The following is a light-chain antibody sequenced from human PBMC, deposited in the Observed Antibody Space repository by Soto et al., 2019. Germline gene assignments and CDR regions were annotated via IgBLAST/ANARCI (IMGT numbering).Light chain of an antibody. CDR3: QAWDSNTGV. J-gene: IGLJ1*01. Sequence: SYELTQPPSVSVSPGQTASITCSGDKLGDKYASWYQQRPGQSPVLIIYQDTKRPSGIPERFSGSNSGNTAALTISGTQAMEEADYYCQAWDSNTGVFGTGTKVTVL. V-gene: IGLV3-1*01. CDR1: KLGDKY. CDR2: QDT.